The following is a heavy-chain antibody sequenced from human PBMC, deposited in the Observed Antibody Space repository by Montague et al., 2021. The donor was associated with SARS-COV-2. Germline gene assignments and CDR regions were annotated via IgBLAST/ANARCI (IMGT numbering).Heavy chain of an antibody. CDR3: ARDQANYGLDV. CDR2: VYYTGNT. Sequence: SETLSLTCTVSGDSIISSYWTWVRQSPGKGLEWIGNVYYTGNTKYKPSLEGRVTISVDTSKSQFSLKLSSVTAADTAVYYCARDQANYGLDVWGQGTTVTVSS. CDR1: GDSIISSY. V-gene: IGHV4-59*01. J-gene: IGHJ6*02.